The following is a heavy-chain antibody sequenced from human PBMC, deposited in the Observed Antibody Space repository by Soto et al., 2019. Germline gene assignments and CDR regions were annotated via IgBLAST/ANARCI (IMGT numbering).Heavy chain of an antibody. D-gene: IGHD4-17*01. CDR2: IIPIFGTA. CDR3: ARDLLDYGGNWFDP. CDR1: GGTFSSYA. Sequence: GASVKVSCKASGGTFSSYAISWVRQAPGQGLEWMGGIIPIFGTANYAQKFQGRVTITADESTSTAYMELSSLRSEDAAVYYCARDLLDYGGNWFDPWGQGTLVTVSS. J-gene: IGHJ5*02. V-gene: IGHV1-69*13.